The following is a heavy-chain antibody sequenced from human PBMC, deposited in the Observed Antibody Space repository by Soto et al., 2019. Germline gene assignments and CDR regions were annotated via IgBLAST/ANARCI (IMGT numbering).Heavy chain of an antibody. V-gene: IGHV4-61*01. CDR3: ARGRSSPGY. CDR2: VYNTGST. CDR1: GGPVSSDLYY. D-gene: IGHD3-16*02. Sequence: PSETLSLTCTVSGGPVSSDLYYWTWIRQPPGKGLEWVGRVYNTGSTIYNPSLKSRVTISIDSSKNQFSLKLSSVTAADTAVYYCARGRSSPGYWGQGTLVTVSS. J-gene: IGHJ4*02.